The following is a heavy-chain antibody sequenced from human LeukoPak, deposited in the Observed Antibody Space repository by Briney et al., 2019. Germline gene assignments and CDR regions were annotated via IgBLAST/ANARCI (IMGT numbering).Heavy chain of an antibody. Sequence: PGGSLRLSCAASGFTFSGSALHWVRQASGKGLEWVRRIKTKANNYATAYAASVKGRFIISRHDSKNTAYLQMNSLKTEDTAVYYCTRLDYGDFRFDYWGQGTLVTVSS. CDR2: IKTKANNYAT. J-gene: IGHJ4*02. D-gene: IGHD4-17*01. CDR1: GFTFSGSA. CDR3: TRLDYGDFRFDY. V-gene: IGHV3-73*01.